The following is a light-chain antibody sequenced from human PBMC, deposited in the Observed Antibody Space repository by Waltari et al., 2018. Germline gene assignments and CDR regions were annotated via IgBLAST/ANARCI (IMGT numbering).Light chain of an antibody. J-gene: IGKJ1*01. CDR2: GAS. Sequence: DIVLTPSPGTLSLSPGERATLSCRASQSVSRTLAWYQQKPGQAPRPLIYGASTRATGIPERFSGGGSGTDFSLTISRLEPEDFAVYYCQHYVRLPVTFGQGTKVEIK. CDR3: QHYVRLPVT. V-gene: IGKV3-20*01. CDR1: QSVSRT.